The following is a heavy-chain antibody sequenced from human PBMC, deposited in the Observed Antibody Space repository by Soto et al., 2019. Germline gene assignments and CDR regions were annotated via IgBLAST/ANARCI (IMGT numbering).Heavy chain of an antibody. V-gene: IGHV2-5*02. D-gene: IGHD1-26*01. Sequence: QITLRESGPTLVKPTQTLTLTCTVSGFSLSSDEVSVSWIRQPPGKAPEWLALIYWDDDKRYRPSLKNRVTITKDTSKNQVVLTMTNMNPVDTATYHCAQGRAEWAYFDYWGQGTLVTVSS. J-gene: IGHJ4*02. CDR3: AQGRAEWAYFDY. CDR1: GFSLSSDEVS. CDR2: IYWDDDK.